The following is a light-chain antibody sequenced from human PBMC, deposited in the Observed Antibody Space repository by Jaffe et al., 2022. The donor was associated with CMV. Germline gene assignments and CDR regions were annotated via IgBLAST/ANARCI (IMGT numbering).Light chain of an antibody. CDR1: KLGDKY. J-gene: IGLJ1*01. CDR3: QAWDSSLGI. CDR2: QDS. Sequence: SDELTQPPSVSVSPGQTASITCSGDKLGDKYVHWYQQRPGQSPVLVIYQDSQRPSGIPERFSGSTSGKTATLTISETQAMDEAEYYCQAWDSSLGIFGTGTKVTVL. V-gene: IGLV3-1*01.